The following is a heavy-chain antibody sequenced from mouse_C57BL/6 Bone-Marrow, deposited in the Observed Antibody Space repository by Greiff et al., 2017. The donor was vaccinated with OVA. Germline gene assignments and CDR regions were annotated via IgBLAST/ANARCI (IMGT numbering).Heavy chain of an antibody. V-gene: IGHV7-3*01. J-gene: IGHJ2*01. CDR3: ARSPYLYYFDY. Sequence: EVKLMESGGGLVQPGGSLSLSCAASGFTFTDYYMRWVRQPPGKALEWLGFIRNKANSYTTEYSASVKGRFTIARDNSQSILYLQMNALRAEDSATYYCARSPYLYYFDYWGQGTTLTVSS. CDR1: GFTFTDYY. D-gene: IGHD1-1*01. CDR2: IRNKANSYTT.